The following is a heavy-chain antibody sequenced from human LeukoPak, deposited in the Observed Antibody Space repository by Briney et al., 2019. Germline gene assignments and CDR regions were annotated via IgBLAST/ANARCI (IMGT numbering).Heavy chain of an antibody. Sequence: GASVTVSFTSSAYTFTIYGISWVRQAPGQGLEWMGCISAYNGNTNYAQKLQGRVTITTDTSTSTAYMELRSLRSDDTAVYYCARNQVDTAMALIDYWGQGTLVTVSS. J-gene: IGHJ4*02. CDR1: AYTFTIYG. CDR2: ISAYNGNT. CDR3: ARNQVDTAMALIDY. V-gene: IGHV1-18*01. D-gene: IGHD5-18*01.